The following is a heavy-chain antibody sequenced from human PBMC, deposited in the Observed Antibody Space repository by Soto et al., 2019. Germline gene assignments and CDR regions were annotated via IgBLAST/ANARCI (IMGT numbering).Heavy chain of an antibody. CDR3: ARVGIGSAFDY. CDR1: GYTFTSYY. CDR2: INPSGGST. V-gene: IGHV1-46*03. Sequence: QVQLVQSGAEVKNPGASVKVSCKASGYTFTSYYIHWVRQAPGQGLECMGVINPSGGSTSYVKKFQGRVTMTRDTSTSTVYMELSTMRSEDTAVYYCARVGIGSAFDYWGQGTLVTVSS. D-gene: IGHD6-19*01. J-gene: IGHJ4*02.